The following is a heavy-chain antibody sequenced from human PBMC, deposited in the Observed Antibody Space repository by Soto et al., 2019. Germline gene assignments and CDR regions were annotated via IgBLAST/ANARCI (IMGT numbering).Heavy chain of an antibody. V-gene: IGHV1-18*01. CDR2: ISAYNGNT. J-gene: IGHJ4*02. D-gene: IGHD2-2*01. Sequence: QVQLVQSGAEVTKPGASVKVSCKASGYTFTSYGISWVRQAPGQGLEWMGWISAYNGNTNYAQKLQGRVTMTTDTSTSTASMELRSLRSDDTAVYYCARDLPDIVVVPAATPLDDWGQGTLVTVSS. CDR1: GYTFTSYG. CDR3: ARDLPDIVVVPAATPLDD.